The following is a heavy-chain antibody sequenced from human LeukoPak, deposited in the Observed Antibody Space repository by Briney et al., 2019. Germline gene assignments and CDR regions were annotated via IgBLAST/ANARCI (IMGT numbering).Heavy chain of an antibody. CDR1: AGSISSYY. Sequence: SETLYLTCTVSAGSISSYYWSWIRQPPGKGREWIGYIYYSGSTNYNPSLKSRVTISVDTSKNQFSLKLSSVTAADTAVYYCARDDCSGGSCYIYGMDVWGQGTTVTVSS. CDR3: ARDDCSGGSCYIYGMDV. D-gene: IGHD2-15*01. CDR2: IYYSGST. V-gene: IGHV4-59*01. J-gene: IGHJ6*02.